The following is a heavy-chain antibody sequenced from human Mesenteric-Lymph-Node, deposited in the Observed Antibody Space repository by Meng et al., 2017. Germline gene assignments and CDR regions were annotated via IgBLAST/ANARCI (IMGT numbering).Heavy chain of an antibody. D-gene: IGHD2-15*01. Sequence: VRLVGAGGGLAQSGGSLRLSCAASGFTFSHFAMGWVRLAPGKGLEWVALITGGGEYTYHAESVRGRFTISRDNVKNTLDLQMDSLRAEDTALYYCAKADWIVVSWFDPWGQGILVTVSS. V-gene: IGHV3-23*04. CDR3: AKADWIVVSWFDP. CDR1: GFTFSHFA. J-gene: IGHJ5*02. CDR2: ITGGGEYT.